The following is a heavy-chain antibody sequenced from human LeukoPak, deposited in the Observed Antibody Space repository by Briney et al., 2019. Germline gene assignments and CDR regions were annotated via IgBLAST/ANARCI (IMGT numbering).Heavy chain of an antibody. D-gene: IGHD6-19*01. J-gene: IGHJ4*02. CDR3: ARASSGWYSVAY. CDR1: GYTFTSYY. Sequence: GASVKVSCKASGYTFTSYYMHWVRQAPGQGLEWMGIINPSDGSTSYAQKFQGRVTMTRDTSTSTVYMELSSLRSEDTAVYYCARASSGWYSVAYWGQGTLVTVSS. CDR2: INPSDGST. V-gene: IGHV1-46*01.